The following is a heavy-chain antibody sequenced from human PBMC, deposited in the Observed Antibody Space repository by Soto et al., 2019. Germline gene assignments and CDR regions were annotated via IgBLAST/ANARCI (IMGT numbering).Heavy chain of an antibody. CDR3: AREVNYDILTGYYPPALHYYYYYGMDV. Sequence: QVQLVQSGAEVKKPGSSVKVSCKASGGTFSSYAISWVRQAPGQGLEWMGGIIPMFGTANYAQKFQGRVTITADESTSTAYMELSRLRSEDTAVYYCAREVNYDILTGYYPPALHYYYYYGMDVWGQGTTVTVSS. V-gene: IGHV1-69*12. D-gene: IGHD3-9*01. J-gene: IGHJ6*02. CDR1: GGTFSSYA. CDR2: IIPMFGTA.